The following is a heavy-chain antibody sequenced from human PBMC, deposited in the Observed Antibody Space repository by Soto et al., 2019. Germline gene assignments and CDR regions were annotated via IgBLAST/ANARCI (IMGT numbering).Heavy chain of an antibody. J-gene: IGHJ4*02. V-gene: IGHV3-23*01. CDR3: AKRSSSSTFDY. CDR1: GLTFSSYA. D-gene: IGHD6-6*01. Sequence: HPGGSLRLSSAASGLTFSSYAMSWVRQAPGKGLEWVSVISGSDDSTYYADSVKGRFTISRDNSKNTLYLQINSLRAEDTAVYYCAKRSSSSTFDYWGQGTLVTVSS. CDR2: ISGSDDST.